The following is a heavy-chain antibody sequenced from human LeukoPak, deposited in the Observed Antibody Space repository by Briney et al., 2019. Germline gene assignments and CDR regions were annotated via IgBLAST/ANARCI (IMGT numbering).Heavy chain of an antibody. V-gene: IGHV4-39*01. Sequence: SETLSLTCTVSGYSISSSSYYWGWIRQPPGKGLEWIGSIYYSGSTYYNPSLKSRVTISVDTSRNQFSLKLSSVTAADTAVYYCAREGDYYGSGKPNYWGQGTLVTVSS. J-gene: IGHJ4*02. D-gene: IGHD3-10*01. CDR2: IYYSGST. CDR3: AREGDYYGSGKPNY. CDR1: GYSISSSSYY.